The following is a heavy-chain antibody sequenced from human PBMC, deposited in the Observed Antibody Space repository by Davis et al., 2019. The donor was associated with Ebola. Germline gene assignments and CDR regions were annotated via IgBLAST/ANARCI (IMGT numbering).Heavy chain of an antibody. V-gene: IGHV3-73*01. D-gene: IGHD3-3*01. Sequence: GGSLRLSCTASGFTFNNAWMSWVRQAPGKGLEWIGRIRGKANTYATTYGASVKGRLIISRDDSRSVAYLQMNSLKTEDTAVYYCLTEPSHTRGRFLDSHSFNIWGHGTMVTVSS. CDR1: GFTFNNAW. CDR3: LTEPSHTRGRFLDSHSFNI. J-gene: IGHJ3*02. CDR2: IRGKANTYAT.